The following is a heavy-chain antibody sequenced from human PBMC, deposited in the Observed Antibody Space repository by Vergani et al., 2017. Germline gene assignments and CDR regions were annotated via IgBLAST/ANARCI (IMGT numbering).Heavy chain of an antibody. J-gene: IGHJ6*02. CDR3: ARVSSGPDSDYYYYGMDV. CDR2: IYYSGST. V-gene: IGHV4-61*08. D-gene: IGHD3-10*01. Sequence: QVQLQESGPGLVKPSQTLSLTCTVSGGSISSGGYYWSWIRQPPGKGLEWIGYIYYSGSTNYNPSLKSRVTISVDTSKNQFSLKLSSVTAADTAVYYCARVSSGPDSDYYYYGMDVWGQGTTVTVSS. CDR1: GGSISSGGYY.